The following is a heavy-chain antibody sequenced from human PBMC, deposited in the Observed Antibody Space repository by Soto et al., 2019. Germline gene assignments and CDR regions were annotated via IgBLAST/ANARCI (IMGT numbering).Heavy chain of an antibody. J-gene: IGHJ4*02. CDR3: AREEAARTGSDY. D-gene: IGHD6-6*01. V-gene: IGHV1-3*01. CDR1: GYTFTSYA. CDR2: INAGNGNT. Sequence: ASVEVSCKASGYTFTSYAMHWVRQAPGQRLEWMGWINAGNGNTKYSQKFQGRVTITRDTSASTAYMELSSLRSEDTAVYYCAREEAARTGSDYWGQGTLVTVSS.